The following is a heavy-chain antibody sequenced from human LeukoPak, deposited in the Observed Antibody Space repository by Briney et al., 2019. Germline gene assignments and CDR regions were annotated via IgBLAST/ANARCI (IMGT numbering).Heavy chain of an antibody. CDR1: GYSFTSSG. J-gene: IGHJ3*01. V-gene: IGHV1-18*01. CDR2: IGGYKGDT. Sequence: GASVKVSCKASGYSFTSSGISWVRQAPGQGLEWMGWIGGYKGDTKFAQKFQGRVTMTTDTSTSTAYMELRSLRSDDTAVYYCARGDDAFDFWGQGTMVTVSS. CDR3: ARGDDAFDF.